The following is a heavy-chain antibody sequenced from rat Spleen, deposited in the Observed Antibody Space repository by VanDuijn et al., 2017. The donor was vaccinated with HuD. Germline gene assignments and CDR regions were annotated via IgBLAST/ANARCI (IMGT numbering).Heavy chain of an antibody. CDR3: ARCRYVYYGSYYFDY. Sequence: EVQLVESGGGLVQPGRSLKLSCAASGFTFSNYDMAWVRQAPTKGLEWVASISTGGGNTYYRDSVKGRFTISRDNAKSTLYLQMDSLRSEDTATYYCARCRYVYYGSYYFDYWGQGVMVTVSS. CDR1: GFTFSNYD. J-gene: IGHJ2*01. D-gene: IGHD1-6*01. CDR2: ISTGGGNT. V-gene: IGHV5S23*01.